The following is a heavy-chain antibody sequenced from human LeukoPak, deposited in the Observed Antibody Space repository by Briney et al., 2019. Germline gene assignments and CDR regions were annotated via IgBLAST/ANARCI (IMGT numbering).Heavy chain of an antibody. V-gene: IGHV3-33*08. CDR3: ARENSNIYGDYSNGFAFDI. J-gene: IGHJ3*02. CDR2: IWYDGSNK. CDR1: GFSFSAYW. Sequence: GGSLRLSCATSGFSFSAYWMSWVRQAPGKGLEWVAVIWYDGSNKYYADSVKGRFTISRDNSKNTLYLQMNSLRAEDTAVYYCARENSNIYGDYSNGFAFDIWGQGTMVTVSS. D-gene: IGHD4-17*01.